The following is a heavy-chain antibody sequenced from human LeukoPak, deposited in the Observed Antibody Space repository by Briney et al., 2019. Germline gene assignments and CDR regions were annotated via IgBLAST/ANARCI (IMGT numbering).Heavy chain of an antibody. CDR3: TRYKYYYDSSGYYRTLDY. CDR1: AXTIGDYA. Sequence: PGGSLRLSCSVSAXTIGDYAMSWVRQAPGKGQEWVGFIRSKASGGTTDYATSVKGRFTVSRDDSKSITYLQMNSLKIEDTAVYYCTRYKYYYDSSGYYRTLDYWGQGILVTVSS. V-gene: IGHV3-49*04. D-gene: IGHD3-22*01. J-gene: IGHJ4*02. CDR2: IRSKASGGTT.